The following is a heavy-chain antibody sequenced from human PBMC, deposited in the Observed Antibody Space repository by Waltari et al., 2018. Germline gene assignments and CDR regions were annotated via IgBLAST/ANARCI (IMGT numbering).Heavy chain of an antibody. CDR2: IYHDGTT. CDR3: ARQTLGYCTSAACRRLEK. Sequence: QVQLQESGPGLVRPSETLSLTCDVSGYFINTGFFWGWIRQPPGKGLAWIGNIYHDGTTYYNPSLKHRLMISLDTSKNQISLRLNFVDAADTAVYYCARQTLGYCTSAACRRLEKWGQGILVTVSS. CDR1: GYFINTGFF. V-gene: IGHV4-38-2*01. D-gene: IGHD2-2*03. J-gene: IGHJ1*01.